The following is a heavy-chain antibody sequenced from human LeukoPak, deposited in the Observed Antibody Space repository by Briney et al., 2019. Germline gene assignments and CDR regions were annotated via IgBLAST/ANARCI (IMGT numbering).Heavy chain of an antibody. V-gene: IGHV1-2*02. Sequence: ASVKVSCKASGYTFTGYYMHWVRQAPGQGLEWMGWINPNSGGTNYAQKFQGRVTMTRDTSISTAYMELSRLRSDDTAVYYCAREMSSSGWYDFSPGVYWGQGTLVTVSS. CDR1: GYTFTGYY. D-gene: IGHD6-19*01. J-gene: IGHJ4*02. CDR3: AREMSSSGWYDFSPGVY. CDR2: INPNSGGT.